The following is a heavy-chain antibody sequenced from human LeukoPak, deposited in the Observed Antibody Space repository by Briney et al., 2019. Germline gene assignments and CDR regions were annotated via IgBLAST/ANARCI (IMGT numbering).Heavy chain of an antibody. V-gene: IGHV4-31*03. D-gene: IGHD7-27*01. CDR1: GGSISSGDYS. CDR2: IFYTGST. CDR3: AREVSKIRNPGAWLDP. J-gene: IGHJ5*02. Sequence: SQTLSLTCTVSGGSISSGDYSWSWIRQHPGKGLEWIGYIFYTGSTYYNPSLKSRLTISVDTSKNQFSLKLSSVTAADTAVYYCAREVSKIRNPGAWLDPWGQGSLVIVSS.